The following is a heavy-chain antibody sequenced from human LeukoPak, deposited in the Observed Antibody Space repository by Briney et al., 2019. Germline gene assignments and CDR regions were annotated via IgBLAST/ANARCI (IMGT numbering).Heavy chain of an antibody. Sequence: PGGSLRLSCAASGFTFDDYAMHWVRQAPGKGLEWVSGISWNSGSIGYADSVKGRFTISRDNAKNSLYLQMNSLRAEDTALYYCAKVGSSGWYEDYFDYWGQGTLVTVSS. CDR2: ISWNSGSI. CDR1: GFTFDDYA. J-gene: IGHJ4*02. D-gene: IGHD6-19*01. CDR3: AKVGSSGWYEDYFDY. V-gene: IGHV3-9*01.